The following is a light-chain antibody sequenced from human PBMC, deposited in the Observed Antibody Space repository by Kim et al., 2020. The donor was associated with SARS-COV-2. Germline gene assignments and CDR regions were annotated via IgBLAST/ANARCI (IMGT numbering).Light chain of an antibody. CDR2: AAS. Sequence: DIKLTQSPSFLSASVGDRVTITCRASQGITSYLAWYQQKPGKAPNLLIYAASTLQSGVPSRFSGSGSGTEFTLTISCLQPEDFATYYCQQRNSYPYTFGQGPKLAI. V-gene: IGKV1-9*01. J-gene: IGKJ2*01. CDR1: QGITSY. CDR3: QQRNSYPYT.